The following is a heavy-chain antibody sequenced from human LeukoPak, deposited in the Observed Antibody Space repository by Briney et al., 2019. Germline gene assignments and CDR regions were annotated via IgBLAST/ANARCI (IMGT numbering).Heavy chain of an antibody. CDR3: AKVAPPDAFDI. CDR2: ISSSGSTI. CDR1: GFTFSSYE. Sequence: GGSLRLSCAASGFTFSSYEMNWVRQAPGKGLEWVSYISSSGSTIYYADSVKGRFTISRDNSKNTLYLQMNSLRAEDAAVYYCAKVAPPDAFDIWGQGTMVTVSS. J-gene: IGHJ3*02. V-gene: IGHV3-48*03.